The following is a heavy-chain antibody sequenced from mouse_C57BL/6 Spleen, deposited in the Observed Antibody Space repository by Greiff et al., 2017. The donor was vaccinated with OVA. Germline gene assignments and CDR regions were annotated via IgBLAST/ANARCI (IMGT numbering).Heavy chain of an antibody. CDR2: ISNLAYSI. J-gene: IGHJ4*01. Sequence: EVMLVESGGGLVQPGGSLKLSCAASGFTFSDYGMAWVRQAPRKGPEWVAFISNLAYSIYYADTVTGRFTISRENAKNTLYLEMSSLRSEDTAMYYCARTYGNLYAMDYWGQGTSVTVSS. CDR3: ARTYGNLYAMDY. V-gene: IGHV5-15*04. CDR1: GFTFSDYG. D-gene: IGHD2-1*01.